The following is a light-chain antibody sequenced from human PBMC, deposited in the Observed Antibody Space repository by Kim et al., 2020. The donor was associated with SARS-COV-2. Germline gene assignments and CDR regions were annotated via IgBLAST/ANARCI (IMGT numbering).Light chain of an antibody. CDR3: HQYGSSTFT. V-gene: IGKV3-20*01. CDR2: GAS. Sequence: SLSPGERATLSCRASQSINSNLAWYQQKPVQAPRLLIYGASSRATGIPDRFTGSGSGTDFTLTISRLEPEDFAVYYCHQYGSSTFTFGQGTKLEI. J-gene: IGKJ2*01. CDR1: QSINSN.